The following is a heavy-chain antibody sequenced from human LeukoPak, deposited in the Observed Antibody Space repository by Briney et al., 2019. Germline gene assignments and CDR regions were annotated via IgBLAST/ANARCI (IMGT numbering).Heavy chain of an antibody. CDR2: IYYSGYT. J-gene: IGHJ6*03. V-gene: IGHV4-59*08. CDR3: ATLPGTLERRDYYYYYMDV. D-gene: IGHD1-1*01. Sequence: SETLSLTCTVSGGSISSYYWSWIRQPPGRGLEWIGYIYYSGYTNYNPSLKSRVTISVDTSKNQFSLKLSSVTAADTAVYYCATLPGTLERRDYYYYYMDVWGKGTTVTISS. CDR1: GGSISSYY.